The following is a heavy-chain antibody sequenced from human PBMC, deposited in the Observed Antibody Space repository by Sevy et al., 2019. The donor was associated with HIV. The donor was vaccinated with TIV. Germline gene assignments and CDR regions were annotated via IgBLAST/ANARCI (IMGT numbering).Heavy chain of an antibody. CDR2: INPNSGGT. V-gene: IGHV1-2*06. CDR3: ARDTPKYYDSSGYRTYNWFDP. CDR1: GYTFTGYY. Sequence: ASVKVSCKASGYTFTGYYMHWVRQAPGQGLEWMGRINPNSGGTNYAQKFQGRVTMTRDTSISTAYMELSRLRSDDTALYYCARDTPKYYDSSGYRTYNWFDPWGQGTLVTVSS. D-gene: IGHD3-22*01. J-gene: IGHJ5*02.